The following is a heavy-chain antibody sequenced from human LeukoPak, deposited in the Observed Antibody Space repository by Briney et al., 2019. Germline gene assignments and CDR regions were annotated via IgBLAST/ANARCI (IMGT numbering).Heavy chain of an antibody. J-gene: IGHJ4*02. CDR1: GDSISTYY. CDR2: IYYSGST. D-gene: IGHD5-18*01. CDR3: ARGGLRGYSYGQRFDY. V-gene: IGHV4-59*12. Sequence: SETLSLTCNVSGDSISTYYWSWIRQPPGKGLDWLGHIYYSGSTDYNPSLMSRVTISVDTSKNQFSLRLSSVTAADTAVYYCARGGLRGYSYGQRFDYWGQGILVTVSS.